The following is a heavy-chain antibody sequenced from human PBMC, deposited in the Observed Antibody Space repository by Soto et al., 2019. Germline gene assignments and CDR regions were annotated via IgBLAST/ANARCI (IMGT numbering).Heavy chain of an antibody. V-gene: IGHV3-30*18. CDR3: AKVSADYYYGSGPFYY. CDR1: GCTFSSYG. J-gene: IGHJ4*02. Sequence: QVQLVESGGGVVQPGRSLRLSCAASGCTFSSYGMHWVRQAPGKGLEWVALISSDGSNKYYADSVKGRFTISRDNSKNTLYLQMNTLRAEDTAVYYCAKVSADYYYGSGPFYYWGQGTLVTVSS. CDR2: ISSDGSNK. D-gene: IGHD3-10*01.